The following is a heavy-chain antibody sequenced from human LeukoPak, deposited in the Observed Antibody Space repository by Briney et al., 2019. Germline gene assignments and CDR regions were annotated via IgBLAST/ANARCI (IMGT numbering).Heavy chain of an antibody. V-gene: IGHV1-2*02. CDR1: GYTFTGYY. CDR3: ARRTYYYDSSGYYQSQVFDY. CDR2: INPNSGGT. J-gene: IGHJ4*02. D-gene: IGHD3-22*01. Sequence: ASVKVSCKASGYTFTGYYMHWVRQAPGQGLEWMGWINPNSGGTNYAQKFQGRVTMTRGTSISTAYMELSRLRSDDTAVYYCARRTYYYDSSGYYQSQVFDYWGQGTLVTVSS.